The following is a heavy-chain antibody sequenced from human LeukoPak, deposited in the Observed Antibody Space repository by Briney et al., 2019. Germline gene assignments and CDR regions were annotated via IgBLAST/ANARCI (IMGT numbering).Heavy chain of an antibody. CDR1: CGSISSYY. CDR3: ASSEYDSSGYMSY. CDR2: IYYSGST. J-gene: IGHJ4*02. Sequence: SETLSLTCTVSCGSISSYYWSWVRQPPGKGLEWIGYIYYSGSTNYNPSLKSRVTISVDTSKNQFSLKLSSVTAADTAVYYCASSEYDSSGYMSYWGQGTLVTVSS. V-gene: IGHV4-59*08. D-gene: IGHD3-22*01.